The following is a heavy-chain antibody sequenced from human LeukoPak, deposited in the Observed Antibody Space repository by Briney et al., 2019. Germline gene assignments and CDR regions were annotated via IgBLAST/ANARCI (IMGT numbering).Heavy chain of an antibody. CDR2: FDPEDGET. J-gene: IGHJ6*03. D-gene: IGHD6-6*01. V-gene: IGHV1-24*01. CDR1: GYTLTELS. Sequence: ASVKVSCKVSGYTLTELSMHWVRQAPGKGLEWMGGFDPEDGETIYAQKFQGRVTMTEDTSTDTAYMELSSLRSEDTAVYYCGRGRGSIAARLRYYYMDVWGKGTTVTVSS. CDR3: GRGRGSIAARLRYYYMDV.